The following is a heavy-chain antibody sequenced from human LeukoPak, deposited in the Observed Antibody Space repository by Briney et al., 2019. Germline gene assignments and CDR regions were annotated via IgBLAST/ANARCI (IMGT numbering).Heavy chain of an antibody. CDR1: GFIFSDYY. CDR2: ISSSDYTI. CDR3: ARGGGLDV. J-gene: IGHJ6*02. D-gene: IGHD3-16*01. Sequence: GGSLRLSCAASGFIFSDYYMSWFRQAPGKGLEWISYISSSDYTIYYAGSVKGRFTISRDNAKNSLYLQMSNLRAEDTAVYFCARGGGLDVWGQGATVTVSS. V-gene: IGHV3-11*01.